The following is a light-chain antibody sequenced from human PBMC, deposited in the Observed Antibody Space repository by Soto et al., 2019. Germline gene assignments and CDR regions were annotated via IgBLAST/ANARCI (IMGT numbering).Light chain of an antibody. V-gene: IGKV3-20*01. CDR2: GAS. CDR1: QTVANLY. J-gene: IGKJ2*01. Sequence: EIVLTQSPGTLSLSPGESATLSCRASQTVANLYFAWYQQRPGQPPRLLIYGASNRATGIPDRFSGSGSGTDFTLTIDRLGPDDFAMYFCQPYGTSPYTFGQGTRLESK. CDR3: QPYGTSPYT.